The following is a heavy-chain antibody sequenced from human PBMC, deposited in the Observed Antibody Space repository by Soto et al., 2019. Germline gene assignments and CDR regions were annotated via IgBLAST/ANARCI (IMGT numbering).Heavy chain of an antibody. J-gene: IGHJ5*02. CDR1: GGSFSGYY. CDR3: ARRYYDSSGYPHNWFDP. D-gene: IGHD3-22*01. Sequence: SETLSLTCAVYGGSFSGYYCSWIRQPPGKGLEWIGEINHSGSTNYNPSLKSRVTISVDTSKNQFSLKLSSVTAADTAVYYCARRYYDSSGYPHNWFDPWGQGTLVTVSS. V-gene: IGHV4-34*01. CDR2: INHSGST.